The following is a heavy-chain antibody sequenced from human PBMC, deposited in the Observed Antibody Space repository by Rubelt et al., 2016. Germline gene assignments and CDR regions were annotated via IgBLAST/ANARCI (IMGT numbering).Heavy chain of an antibody. CDR1: GFTFSSYA. J-gene: IGHJ4*02. CDR3: AKRDYSDSSGYASLFES. CDR2: MSGSGGIT. D-gene: IGHD3-22*01. Sequence: EVQLLESGGGLVQPGGSLRLSCAASGFTFSSYAMSCVRQAPGKGLEWVSAMSGSGGITYYADSAKGRFTISRDNSKNTLYLQMKDLRVEDTAVYYCAKRDYSDSSGYASLFESWGQGTLVIVSS. V-gene: IGHV3-23*01.